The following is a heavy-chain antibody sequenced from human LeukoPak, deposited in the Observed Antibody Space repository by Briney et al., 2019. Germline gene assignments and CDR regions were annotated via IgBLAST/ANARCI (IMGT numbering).Heavy chain of an antibody. Sequence: ASVKVSCKASGYTFTSYGISWVRQAPGQGLEWTGWISAYNGNTNYAQKLQGRVTMTTDTSTSTAYVELRSLRSDDTAVYYCASAIDLGYCSGGSCSGWFDPWGQGTLVTVSS. CDR1: GYTFTSYG. V-gene: IGHV1-18*01. CDR2: ISAYNGNT. CDR3: ASAIDLGYCSGGSCSGWFDP. D-gene: IGHD2-15*01. J-gene: IGHJ5*02.